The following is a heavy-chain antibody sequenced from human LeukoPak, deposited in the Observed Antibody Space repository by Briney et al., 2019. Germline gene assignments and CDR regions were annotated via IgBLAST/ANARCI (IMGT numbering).Heavy chain of an antibody. CDR3: AKGSFGAAVFYYYYYMDV. CDR2: ISGSGGST. CDR1: GFTFSSYG. D-gene: IGHD3-10*01. V-gene: IGHV3-23*01. Sequence: GGSLRLSCAASGFTFSSYGMSWVRQAPGKGLEWVSAISGSGGSTYYADSVKGRFTISRDNSKNTLYLQMNSLRAEDTAVYYCAKGSFGAAVFYYYYYMDVWGKGTTVTISS. J-gene: IGHJ6*03.